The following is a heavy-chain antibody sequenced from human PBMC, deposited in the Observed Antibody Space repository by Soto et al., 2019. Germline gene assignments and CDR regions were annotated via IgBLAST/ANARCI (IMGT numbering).Heavy chain of an antibody. J-gene: IGHJ4*01. V-gene: IGHV4-59*01. D-gene: IGHD5-12*01. CDR2: IYYSGST. CDR3: VRSRLDIVEIFDY. Sequence: PSETLSLTCTVSGGSISSYYWSWIRQPPGKGLEWIGYIYYSGSTNYNPSLKSRVTISVDTSKNQFSLKLSSVTAADTAVYYCVRSRLDIVEIFDYRAQGAVVTVSA. CDR1: GGSISSYY.